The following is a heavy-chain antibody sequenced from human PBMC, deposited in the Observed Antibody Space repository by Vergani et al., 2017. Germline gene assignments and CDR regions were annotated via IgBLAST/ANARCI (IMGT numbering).Heavy chain of an antibody. V-gene: IGHV3-73*02. CDR3: TRLWGIAVFSGGYYGIDV. Sequence: EVQLVESGGGLVQPGGSLKLSCAASGFTFSGSAMHWVRQASGKGLEWVGRITVKASSYATAYAASVKGRLTISRDDSKNTAYLQMSSLKTEDTAVYYWTRLWGIAVFSGGYYGIDVWGQGP. CDR2: ITVKASSYAT. D-gene: IGHD6-19*01. J-gene: IGHJ6*02. CDR1: GFTFSGSA.